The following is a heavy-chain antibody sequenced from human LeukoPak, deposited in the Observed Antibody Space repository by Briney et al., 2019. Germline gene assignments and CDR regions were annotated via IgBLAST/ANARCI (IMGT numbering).Heavy chain of an antibody. CDR1: GFTFSAYW. D-gene: IGHD6-19*01. CDR2: INEGGNSK. Sequence: GGSLRLSCAASGFTFSAYWMTWVRQAPGKGLELVANINEGGNSKYYVDSVRGRFTISRDKTKDLLHLQMSSLRAEDTAVYYCARVGKNGWDFDHWGQGTLVTVSS. CDR3: ARVGKNGWDFDH. V-gene: IGHV3-7*01. J-gene: IGHJ4*02.